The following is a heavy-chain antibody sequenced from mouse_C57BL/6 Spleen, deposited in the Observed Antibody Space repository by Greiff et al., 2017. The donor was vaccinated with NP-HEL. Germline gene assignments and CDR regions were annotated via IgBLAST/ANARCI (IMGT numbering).Heavy chain of an antibody. Sequence: EVKLMESGGGLVKPGGSLKLSCAASGFTFSDYGMHWVRQAPEKGLEWVAYISSGSSTIYYADTVKGRFTISRDNAKNTLFLQMTSLRSEDTAMYYCARGDSTVVPPYFDVWGTGTTVTVSS. D-gene: IGHD1-1*01. CDR2: ISSGSSTI. CDR3: ARGDSTVVPPYFDV. J-gene: IGHJ1*03. V-gene: IGHV5-17*01. CDR1: GFTFSDYG.